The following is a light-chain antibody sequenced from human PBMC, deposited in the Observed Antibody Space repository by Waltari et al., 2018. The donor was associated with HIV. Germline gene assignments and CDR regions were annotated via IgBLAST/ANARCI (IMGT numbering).Light chain of an antibody. CDR1: TFPRTY. Sequence: SYELTQTLSVSVPPGQTAKHMCSGDTFPRTYVYWYQQKAVQAPVMIIFQDTKRPSDIPARFSASSAGTTATLTISGVQAEDEADYFCQSAHNSDVIFGGGTKLTVL. CDR3: QSAHNSDVI. CDR2: QDT. J-gene: IGLJ2*01. V-gene: IGLV3-25*03.